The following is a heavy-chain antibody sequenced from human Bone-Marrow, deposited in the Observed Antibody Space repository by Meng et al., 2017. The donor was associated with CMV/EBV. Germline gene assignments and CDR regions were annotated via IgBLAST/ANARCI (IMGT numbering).Heavy chain of an antibody. Sequence: ASVKVSCKTSGGSFSNYPINWVRQAPGQGLEWMGIINPSGGSTSYAQKFQGRVTMTRDTSTSTVYMELSSLRSEDTAVYYCARARMVYSSSGAFDIWGQGTMVT. D-gene: IGHD6-6*01. CDR1: GGSFSNYP. CDR2: INPSGGST. CDR3: ARARMVYSSSGAFDI. V-gene: IGHV1-46*01. J-gene: IGHJ3*02.